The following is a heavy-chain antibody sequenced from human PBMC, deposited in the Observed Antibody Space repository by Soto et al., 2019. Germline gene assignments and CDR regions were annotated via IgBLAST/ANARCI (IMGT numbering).Heavy chain of an antibody. J-gene: IGHJ3*02. Sequence: ASVKVSCKTSGYTFTAYDLHWVRQAPGQGLEWMGWINPNSGDTNYAQKFQGRVTMTRDTSISTAYMELSRLRSDDTAVYYCARRLLWFGELTDAFDIWGQGTMVTVSS. CDR2: INPNSGDT. D-gene: IGHD3-10*01. CDR1: GYTFTAYD. CDR3: ARRLLWFGELTDAFDI. V-gene: IGHV1-2*02.